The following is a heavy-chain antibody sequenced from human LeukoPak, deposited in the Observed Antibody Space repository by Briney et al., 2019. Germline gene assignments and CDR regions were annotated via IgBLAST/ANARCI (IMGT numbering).Heavy chain of an antibody. J-gene: IGHJ4*02. CDR1: GGTFSSYA. V-gene: IGHV1-69*13. CDR2: IIPIFGTA. D-gene: IGHD3-9*01. Sequence: SVKVSCKASGGTFSSYAISWVRQAPGQGLEWMGGIIPIFGTANYAQKFQGRVTITADESTSTAYMELSSLRSEDTAVYYCAREPTGYYGGGGNEAYYFDYWGQGTLVTVSS. CDR3: AREPTGYYGGGGNEAYYFDY.